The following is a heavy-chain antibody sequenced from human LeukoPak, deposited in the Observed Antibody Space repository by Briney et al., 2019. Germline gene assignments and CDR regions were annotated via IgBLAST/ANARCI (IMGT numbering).Heavy chain of an antibody. V-gene: IGHV1-2*02. J-gene: IGHJ4*02. CDR1: GYTLSDYF. D-gene: IGHD3-16*01. CDR3: ARGWGSLYYFDF. CDR2: INPKSGVT. Sequence: GASVKVSCKASGYTLSDYFVHWVRQAPGQGLEWMGWINPKSGVTKYAQKFQGRVTMVRDTATSTVYMDLSSLTSDDTAVYFCARGWGSLYYFDFWGQGTLVTVSS.